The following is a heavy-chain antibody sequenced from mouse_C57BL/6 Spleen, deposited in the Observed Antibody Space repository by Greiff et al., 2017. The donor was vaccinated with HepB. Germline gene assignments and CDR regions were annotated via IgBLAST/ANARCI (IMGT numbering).Heavy chain of an antibody. Sequence: EVQLQQSGPELVKPGDSVKISCKASGYTFTDYYMNWVKQSHGKSLEWIGDINPNNGGTSYNQKFKGKATLTVDKSSSTAYMELRSLTSEDSAVYYCARSVAPDWYFDVWGTGTTVTVSS. CDR3: ARSVAPDWYFDV. CDR2: INPNNGGT. D-gene: IGHD1-3*01. J-gene: IGHJ1*03. V-gene: IGHV1-26*01. CDR1: GYTFTDYY.